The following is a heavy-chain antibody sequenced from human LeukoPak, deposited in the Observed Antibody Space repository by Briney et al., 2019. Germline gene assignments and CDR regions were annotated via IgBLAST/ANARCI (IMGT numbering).Heavy chain of an antibody. J-gene: IGHJ4*02. D-gene: IGHD4-11*01. CDR3: ARDRAVTINWFDY. CDR1: GFTFSSYA. CDR2: ISYDGSNK. Sequence: GGSLRLSCAASGFTFSSYAMHWVRQAPGKGLEWVAVISYDGSNKYYADSVKGRFTISRDNSKNTLYLQMNSLRAEDTAVYYCARDRAVTINWFDYWGQGTLVTVSS. V-gene: IGHV3-30*04.